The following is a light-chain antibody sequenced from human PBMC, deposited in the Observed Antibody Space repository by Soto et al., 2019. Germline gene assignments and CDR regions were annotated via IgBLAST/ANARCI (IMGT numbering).Light chain of an antibody. CDR1: SSDVGGYNY. CDR2: DVT. Sequence: QSALTQPASVSGSPGQSITISCTGTSSDVGGYNYVSWYQQHPGKAPKVMIYDVTNRPSGVSNRFSGPKSGNTASLTISGLEAEDEADYYCSSYASSRTLVFGGGTKVTVL. CDR3: SSYASSRTLV. J-gene: IGLJ2*01. V-gene: IGLV2-14*01.